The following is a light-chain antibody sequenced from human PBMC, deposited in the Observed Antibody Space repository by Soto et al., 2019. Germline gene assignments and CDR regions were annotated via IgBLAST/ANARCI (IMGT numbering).Light chain of an antibody. Sequence: SSVSASVGDRVTITCRASQDISTWLAWYQQKPGKAPNLLIYDASSLQSGVPSRFSGGGSGTDFTLTISSLQPEDFATYYCQQVNSFPRTFGQGTKVDIK. V-gene: IGKV1-12*01. CDR1: QDISTW. CDR3: QQVNSFPRT. CDR2: DAS. J-gene: IGKJ1*01.